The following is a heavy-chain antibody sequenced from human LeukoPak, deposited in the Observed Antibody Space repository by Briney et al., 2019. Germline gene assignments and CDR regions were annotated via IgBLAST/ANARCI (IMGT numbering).Heavy chain of an antibody. J-gene: IGHJ4*02. CDR3: ARVLRGSSPFDY. CDR2: IYYSGST. V-gene: IGHV4-59*12. D-gene: IGHD6-6*01. Sequence: SETLSLTCTVSGGSISTYYWSWIRRPPGKGLEWIGSIYYSGSTYYNPSLKSRVTISVDTSKNQFSLKLSSVTAADTAVYYCARVLRGSSPFDYWGQGTLVTVSS. CDR1: GGSISTYY.